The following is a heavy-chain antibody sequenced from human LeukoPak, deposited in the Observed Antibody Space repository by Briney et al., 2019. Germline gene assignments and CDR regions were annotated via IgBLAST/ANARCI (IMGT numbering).Heavy chain of an antibody. Sequence: GASMRLSCAASGFTFSSYAMSWVRQAPGKGLEWVSAISGSGGSTSYADSVKGRFTISRDNSKNTLYLQMNSLRAEDTAVYYCAKFDSSGYPRAPLGYWGQGTLVTVSS. CDR3: AKFDSSGYPRAPLGY. CDR2: ISGSGGST. V-gene: IGHV3-23*01. J-gene: IGHJ4*02. CDR1: GFTFSSYA. D-gene: IGHD3-22*01.